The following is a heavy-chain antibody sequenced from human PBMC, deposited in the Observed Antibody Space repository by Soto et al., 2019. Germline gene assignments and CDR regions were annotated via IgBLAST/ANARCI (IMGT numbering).Heavy chain of an antibody. J-gene: IGHJ4*02. V-gene: IGHV3-23*01. CDR1: GFTFSSYA. D-gene: IGHD4-17*01. CDR3: AKAIRGDRLRSSPPGY. Sequence: GGSLRLSCAASGFTFSSYAMSWVRQAPGKGLEWVSAISGSGGSTYYADSVKGRFTISRDNSKNTLYLQMNSLRAEDTAVYYCAKAIRGDRLRSSPPGYWGQGTLVTVSS. CDR2: ISGSGGST.